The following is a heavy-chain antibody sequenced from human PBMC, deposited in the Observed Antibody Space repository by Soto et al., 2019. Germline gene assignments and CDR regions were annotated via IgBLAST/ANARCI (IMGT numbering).Heavy chain of an antibody. Sequence: QVQLVESGGGVVQPGRSLRLSCAASGFTFSSYGMHWVRQAPGKGLEWVAVIWYDGSNKYYADSVKGRFTISRDNSKNTLYLQMSSLRAEDTAVYYRARGSGITGTHLDAFDIWGQGTMVTVSS. V-gene: IGHV3-33*01. J-gene: IGHJ3*02. D-gene: IGHD1-20*01. CDR2: IWYDGSNK. CDR1: GFTFSSYG. CDR3: ARGSGITGTHLDAFDI.